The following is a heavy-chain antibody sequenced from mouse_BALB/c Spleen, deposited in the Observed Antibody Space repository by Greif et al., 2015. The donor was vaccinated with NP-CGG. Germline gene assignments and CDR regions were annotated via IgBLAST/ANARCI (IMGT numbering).Heavy chain of an antibody. D-gene: IGHD2-1*01. CDR3: ARRYGNYNAMDY. CDR2: IWSGGST. CDR1: GFSLTSYG. J-gene: IGHJ4*01. Sequence: QVHVKQSGPGLVQPSQSLSITCTVSGFSLTSYGVHWVRQSPGKGLEWLGVIWSGGSTDYNAAFISGLSISKDNSKSQVFFKMNSLQADDTAIYYCARRYGNYNAMDYWGQGTSVTVSS. V-gene: IGHV2-4-1*01.